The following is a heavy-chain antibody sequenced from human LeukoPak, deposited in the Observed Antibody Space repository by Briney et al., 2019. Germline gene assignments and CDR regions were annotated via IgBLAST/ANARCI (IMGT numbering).Heavy chain of an antibody. D-gene: IGHD6-19*01. V-gene: IGHV3-74*01. CDR1: GFTLSSYW. J-gene: IGHJ4*02. CDR2: INSDGIIT. CDR3: EREGVAGIPFDY. Sequence: GGSLRLSCAASGFTLSSYWMHWVRQAPGKGLVWVSRINSDGIITTYADSVKGRFTISRDNAKNTLNLQMNSLRAEDTAVYYCEREGVAGIPFDYRGQGTLVTVSS.